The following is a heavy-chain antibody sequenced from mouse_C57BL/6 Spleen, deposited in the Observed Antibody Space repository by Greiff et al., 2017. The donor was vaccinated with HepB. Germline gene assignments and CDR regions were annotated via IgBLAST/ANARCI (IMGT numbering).Heavy chain of an antibody. Sequence: DVKLVESGAELVRPGASVKLSCTASGFNIKDDYMHWVKQRPEQGLEWIGWIDPENGDTEYASKFQGKAAITADTSSNTAYLQLSSLTSEDTAVYYCTTGGNLAYWGQGTLVTVSA. CDR1: GFNIKDDY. V-gene: IGHV14-4*01. CDR2: IDPENGDT. D-gene: IGHD2-1*01. CDR3: TTGGNLAY. J-gene: IGHJ3*01.